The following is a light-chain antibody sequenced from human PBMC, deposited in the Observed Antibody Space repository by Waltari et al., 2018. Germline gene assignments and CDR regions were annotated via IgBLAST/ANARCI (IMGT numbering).Light chain of an antibody. CDR3: QSYDSSLSGRPWV. CDR1: SSNIGAGYD. J-gene: IGLJ3*02. Sequence: QSVLTQPPSVSGAPGQRVTISCTGSSSNIGAGYDVHWYLQLPGTAPKLLIYANRNWPSGVPDRFSGSKSGTSASLAITGLQPEDEADYYCQSYDSSLSGRPWVFGGGTKLTVL. CDR2: ANR. V-gene: IGLV1-40*01.